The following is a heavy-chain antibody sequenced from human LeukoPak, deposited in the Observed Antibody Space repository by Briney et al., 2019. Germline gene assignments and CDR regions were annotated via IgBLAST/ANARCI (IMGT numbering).Heavy chain of an antibody. V-gene: IGHV3-53*01. CDR3: ATVYYGSGSLHYYYYYMDV. J-gene: IGHJ6*03. Sequence: PGGSLRLSCAASGFTVSSNYMTWVRQAPGKGLEWVSVTYSGGRTYYADSVKGRFTISRDNSKNTLYLQMNSLRAEDTAVYYCATVYYGSGSLHYYYYYMDVWGKGTTVTISS. CDR2: TYSGGRT. D-gene: IGHD3-10*01. CDR1: GFTVSSNY.